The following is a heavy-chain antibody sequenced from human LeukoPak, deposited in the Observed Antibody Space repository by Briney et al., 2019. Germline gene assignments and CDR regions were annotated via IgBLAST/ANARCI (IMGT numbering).Heavy chain of an antibody. CDR2: ISSSSSYI. V-gene: IGHV3-21*01. D-gene: IGHD2-21*02. CDR3: ARDSSGGDSVLNY. Sequence: GGSLRLSCAASGFTFSSYSMNWVRQAPGKGLEWVSSISSSSSYIYYADSVKGRFTISRDNAKNSLYLQMNSLRAEDTAVYYCARDSSGGDSVLNYWGQGTLVTVSS. CDR1: GFTFSSYS. J-gene: IGHJ4*02.